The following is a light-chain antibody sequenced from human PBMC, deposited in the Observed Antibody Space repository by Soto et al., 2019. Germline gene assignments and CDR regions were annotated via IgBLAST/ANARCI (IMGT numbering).Light chain of an antibody. V-gene: IGKV1-39*01. CDR2: AAS. Sequence: DIQMTQSPSVLSASVGDRVTLTCRASQKIHNYLNWYQQKPGRAPELLIFAASILRSGVPSRFRAGGSGTEFTPTIDGLQLDDFATYYCQQSDSSPNTFGPGAKLEI. CDR1: QKIHNY. CDR3: QQSDSSPNT. J-gene: IGKJ2*01.